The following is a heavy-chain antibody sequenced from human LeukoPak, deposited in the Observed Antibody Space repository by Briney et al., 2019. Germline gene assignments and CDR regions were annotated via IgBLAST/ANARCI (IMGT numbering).Heavy chain of an antibody. CDR1: GFIFKKYW. CDR3: ARSFYGMDV. J-gene: IGHJ6*02. CDR2: IKEDGSET. V-gene: IGHV3-7*01. Sequence: GGSLRLSCAASGFIFKKYWMNWVRQVPGKGLECLANIKEDGSETYYADSVKGRFTISRDNPKNLLFLQINSLRVGDTAVYYCARSFYGMDVWGQGTTVTVSS.